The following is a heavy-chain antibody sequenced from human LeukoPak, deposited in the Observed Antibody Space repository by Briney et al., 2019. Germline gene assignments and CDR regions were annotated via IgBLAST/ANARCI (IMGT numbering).Heavy chain of an antibody. CDR2: ISDSGDST. D-gene: IGHD1-26*01. CDR1: GFTFSSYG. CDR3: AKTPYSGNFKVVDS. V-gene: IGHV3-23*01. J-gene: IGHJ5*01. Sequence: GGSLRLSCAASGFTFSSYGMSWVRRAPGKGLEWVSGISDSGDSTYHADSVKGRFTISRDSSKDTLYLQMHSLRAEDTAVYYCAKTPYSGNFKVVDSWGQGTLVTVSS.